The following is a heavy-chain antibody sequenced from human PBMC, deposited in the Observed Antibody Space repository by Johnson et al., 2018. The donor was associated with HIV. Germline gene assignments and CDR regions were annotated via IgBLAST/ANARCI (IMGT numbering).Heavy chain of an antibody. CDR1: GFTFSNSD. CDR3: VKGRGSGLPDAFDI. CDR2: VSWNGSRT. J-gene: IGHJ3*02. Sequence: VQLVESGGGLVQPGGSLRLSCAASGFTFSNSDMNWVHQAPGKRLEWVSGVSWNGSRTHYADSVKGRFIISRDNSKNTLYLQVNSLRAEDTAVFYCVKGRGSGLPDAFDIWGQGAMVTVSS. D-gene: IGHD6-19*01. V-gene: IGHV3-35*01.